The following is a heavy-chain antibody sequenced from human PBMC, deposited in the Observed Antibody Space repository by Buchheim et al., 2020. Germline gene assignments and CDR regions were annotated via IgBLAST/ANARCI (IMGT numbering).Heavy chain of an antibody. D-gene: IGHD2-2*01. Sequence: EVQLVQSGAEVKKPGESLRISCKGSGYSFTSYWISWVRQMPGKGLEWMGRIDPSDSYTNYSPSFQGHVTISADKSISTAYLQWSSLKASDTAMYYCAIAVNCSSTSCYYYYGMDVWGQGTT. CDR2: IDPSDSYT. J-gene: IGHJ6*02. V-gene: IGHV5-10-1*03. CDR3: AIAVNCSSTSCYYYYGMDV. CDR1: GYSFTSYW.